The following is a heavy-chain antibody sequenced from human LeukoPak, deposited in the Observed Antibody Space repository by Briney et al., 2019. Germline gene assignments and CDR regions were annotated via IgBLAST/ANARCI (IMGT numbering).Heavy chain of an antibody. CDR1: GGSISSYS. D-gene: IGHD6-19*01. J-gene: IGHJ4*02. CDR2: IYYSGTT. Sequence: PSETLSLTCTVSGGSISSYSWSWIRKPPGEGLEWIGNIYYSGTTNYNPSLKSRLTISVDTSKNQFSLKVSSVTAADTAVYHCASDPFSSAWEFDYWGQGTLVTVSS. V-gene: IGHV4-59*08. CDR3: ASDPFSSAWEFDY.